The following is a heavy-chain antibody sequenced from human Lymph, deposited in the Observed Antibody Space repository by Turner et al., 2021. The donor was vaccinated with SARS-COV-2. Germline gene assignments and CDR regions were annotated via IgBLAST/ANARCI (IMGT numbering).Heavy chain of an antibody. J-gene: IGHJ4*02. V-gene: IGHV3-30-3*01. Sequence: QVQLVESGGGVVQPGRSLRLSCAASGFTFSSYVMHWVRQAPGKGLEWVAVISYDGTNKYYADSVKGRFTISRDNSKNTLYLQMNSLRAEDTAVYYCARLGELLLFGLALDYWGQGTLVTVSS. CDR3: ARLGELLLFGLALDY. CDR1: GFTFSSYV. D-gene: IGHD1-26*01. CDR2: ISYDGTNK.